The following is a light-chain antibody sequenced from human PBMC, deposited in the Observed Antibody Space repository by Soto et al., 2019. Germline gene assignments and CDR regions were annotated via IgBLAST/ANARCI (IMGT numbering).Light chain of an antibody. J-gene: IGLJ1*01. CDR2: EVT. CDR1: SSDIGGYNS. V-gene: IGLV2-14*01. Sequence: QSALTQPASVSGSPGQSITISCTGISSDIGGYNSVSWYQQHPGKAPKPMIYEVTNRPSGVSNRFSGSESGNTASLTISGLQAEDEADYYCSSHAGSRTYVFGTGTKLTVL. CDR3: SSHAGSRTYV.